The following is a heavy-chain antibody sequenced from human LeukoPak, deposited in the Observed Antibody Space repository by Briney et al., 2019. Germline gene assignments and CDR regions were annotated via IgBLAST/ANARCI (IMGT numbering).Heavy chain of an antibody. Sequence: SQTLSLTCAVSGGSISSGGSSWSWIRQPPGKGLEWIGYIYHSRSPYYNPSLKSRVTISLDRSRNQFSLKLSSVTAADTAVYYCARTYYDILTGYYFDPWGQGTLVTVSS. J-gene: IGHJ5*02. CDR1: GGSISSGGSS. V-gene: IGHV4-30-2*01. CDR3: ARTYYDILTGYYFDP. CDR2: IYHSRSP. D-gene: IGHD3-9*01.